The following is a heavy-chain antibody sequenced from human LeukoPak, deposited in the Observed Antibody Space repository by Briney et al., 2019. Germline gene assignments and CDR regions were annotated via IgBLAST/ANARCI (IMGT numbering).Heavy chain of an antibody. Sequence: GGSLRLSCAASGFTFSSYEMNWVRQAPGKGLEWVAVIPYDGSNKYYADSVKGRFTISRDNSKNTLYLQMNSLRAEDTAVYYCARENYGSGSCPDYWGQGTLVTVSS. CDR2: IPYDGSNK. V-gene: IGHV3-30*04. CDR1: GFTFSSYE. D-gene: IGHD3-10*01. J-gene: IGHJ4*02. CDR3: ARENYGSGSCPDY.